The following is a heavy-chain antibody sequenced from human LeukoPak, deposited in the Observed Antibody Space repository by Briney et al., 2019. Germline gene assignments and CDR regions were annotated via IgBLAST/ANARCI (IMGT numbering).Heavy chain of an antibody. CDR1: GYTFNRYA. Sequence: ASVKVSCKASGYTFNRYAMNWLRQAPGQGLEWMGWINTNTGNPTYAQGFAGRFVFSLDTSVSTAYLQISSLYAEDTAVYYCARETPRAYYGLDVWGQGTTVTVSS. CDR3: ARETPRAYYGLDV. V-gene: IGHV7-4-1*02. J-gene: IGHJ6*02. D-gene: IGHD3-10*01. CDR2: INTNTGNP.